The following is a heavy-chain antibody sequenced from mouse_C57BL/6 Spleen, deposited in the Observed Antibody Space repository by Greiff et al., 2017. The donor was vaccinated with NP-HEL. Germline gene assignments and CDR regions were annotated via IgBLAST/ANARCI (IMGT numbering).Heavy chain of an antibody. J-gene: IGHJ3*01. D-gene: IGHD2-1*01. V-gene: IGHV6-3*01. CDR3: TAGNYGNYGFAY. Sequence: EVQLQESGGGLVQPGGSMKLSCVASGFTFSNYWMNWVLQSPEKGLEWVAQIRLKSDNYATHYAESVKGRFTISRDDSKSSVYLQMNNLRAEDTGIYYCTAGNYGNYGFAYWGQGTLVTVSA. CDR1: GFTFSNYW. CDR2: IRLKSDNYAT.